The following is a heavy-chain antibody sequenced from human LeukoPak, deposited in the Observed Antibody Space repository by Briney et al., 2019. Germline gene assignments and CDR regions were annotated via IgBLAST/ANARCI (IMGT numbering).Heavy chain of an antibody. CDR2: INHSGST. D-gene: IGHD2-2*01. CDR3: AGASRWGYCSSTSCYAPTGPFDY. J-gene: IGHJ4*02. Sequence: SETLSLTCAVYGGSFSGYYWSWIRQPPGKGLEWIGEINHSGSTNYNPSLKSRVTISVDTSKNQFSLKLSSVTAADTAVYYCAGASRWGYCSSTSCYAPTGPFDYWGQGTLVTVSS. CDR1: GGSFSGYY. V-gene: IGHV4-34*01.